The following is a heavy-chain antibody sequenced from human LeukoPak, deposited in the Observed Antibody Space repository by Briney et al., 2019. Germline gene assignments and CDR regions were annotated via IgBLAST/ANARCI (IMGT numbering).Heavy chain of an antibody. V-gene: IGHV4-61*02. D-gene: IGHD3-10*01. CDR2: ISTTGST. CDR1: GGSINNPNYY. J-gene: IGHJ4*02. CDR3: ASHQYGSESYYHDY. Sequence: SETLSLTCTVSGGSINNPNYYWSWIRQPAGKVLEWIGRISTTGSTSYGPSLKSRVIMSIYTSKNQFSLRLSSATAADTAVYYCASHQYGSESYYHDYWGQGALVTVSS.